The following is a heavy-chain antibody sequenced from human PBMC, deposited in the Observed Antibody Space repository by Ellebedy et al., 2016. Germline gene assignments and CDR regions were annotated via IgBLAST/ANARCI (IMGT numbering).Heavy chain of an antibody. V-gene: IGHV3-21*01. CDR1: GLTSINYS. CDR3: ARHDCGSTTCNWLNP. J-gene: IGHJ5*02. D-gene: IGHD2-2*01. Sequence: GGSLRLXXPAPGLTSINYSRASGRQGAGNSLHWISSISDSSRFIYYEKSLKGRFTISRDNAKNSLFLQMNSLRAEYTAVYYCARHDCGSTTCNWLNPWGQGTLVTVSS. CDR2: ISDSSRFI.